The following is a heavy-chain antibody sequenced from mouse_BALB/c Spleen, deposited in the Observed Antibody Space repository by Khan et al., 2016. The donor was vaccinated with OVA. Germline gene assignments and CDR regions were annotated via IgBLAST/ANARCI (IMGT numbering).Heavy chain of an antibody. D-gene: IGHD2-10*01. CDR1: GYTFPNYG. CDR2: INTYTGEP. V-gene: IGHV9-3-1*01. CDR3: ARPPYLSYTLDY. Sequence: QIQLVQSGPELKKPGETVKISCKASGYTFPNYGMNWVKQSPGKALKWMGWINTYTGEPTYADDFKGRFAFSLATSATTAYLQINNLKNEDTATYFCARPPYLSYTLDYWGQGTSVTVSS. J-gene: IGHJ4*01.